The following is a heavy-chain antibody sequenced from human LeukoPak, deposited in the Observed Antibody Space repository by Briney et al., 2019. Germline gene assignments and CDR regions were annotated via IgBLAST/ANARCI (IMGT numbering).Heavy chain of an antibody. Sequence: SETLSLTCTVSGGSISSYYWSWIRHPPGKGLEWIGYIYYSGSTNYNPSLKSRVTISVDTSKNQFSLKLSSVTAADTAVYYCARAHSSGLLGYYYYMDVWGKGTTVTVSS. V-gene: IGHV4-59*01. CDR3: ARAHSSGLLGYYYYMDV. CDR1: GGSISSYY. D-gene: IGHD6-19*01. CDR2: IYYSGST. J-gene: IGHJ6*03.